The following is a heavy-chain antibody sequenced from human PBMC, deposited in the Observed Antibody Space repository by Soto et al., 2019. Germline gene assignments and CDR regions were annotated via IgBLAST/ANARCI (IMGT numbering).Heavy chain of an antibody. CDR3: AKERAARGIDY. CDR1: GFTYTNYA. CDR2: FSTSGGNR. D-gene: IGHD6-6*01. Sequence: EVRLLESGGGLVQPGGSLRLSCAASGFTYTNYAMTWVRQTPGKGLEWVSTFSTSGGNRYYADSVKGRFTISRDNSENTVYLQMNSLRVDDTALYYCAKERAARGIDYWGPGTLVTVSS. V-gene: IGHV3-23*01. J-gene: IGHJ4*02.